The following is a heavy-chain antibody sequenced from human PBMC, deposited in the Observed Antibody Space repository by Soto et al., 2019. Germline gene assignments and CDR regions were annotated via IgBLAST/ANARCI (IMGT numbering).Heavy chain of an antibody. CDR1: GSTFSSYA. CDR3: ATLVGATYYYYGMDV. J-gene: IGHJ6*02. D-gene: IGHD1-26*01. CDR2: ISVSGAGT. V-gene: IGHV3-23*01. Sequence: EVQLLESGGGLVQPGGSLRLSCAASGSTFSSYAMSWVRQAPGKGLEWVSGISVSGAGTYYADAVKGRFTISRDNSKNTLYLEMNSLRDEDTAVYYCATLVGATYYYYGMDVWGQGPTVTVSS.